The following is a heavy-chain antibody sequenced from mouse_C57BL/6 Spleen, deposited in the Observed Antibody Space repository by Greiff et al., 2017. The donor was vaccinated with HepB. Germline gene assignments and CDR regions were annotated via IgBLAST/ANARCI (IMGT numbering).Heavy chain of an antibody. CDR1: GFNIKDDY. Sequence: VQLQQSGAELVRPGASVKLSCTASGFNIKDDYMHWVKQRPEQGLEWIGWIDPENGDTEYASKFQGKATITADPSSNTAYLQLSSLTSEDTAVYYCTTDSNWDYWGQGTTLTVSS. V-gene: IGHV14-4*01. CDR3: TTDSNWDY. J-gene: IGHJ2*01. D-gene: IGHD2-5*01. CDR2: IDPENGDT.